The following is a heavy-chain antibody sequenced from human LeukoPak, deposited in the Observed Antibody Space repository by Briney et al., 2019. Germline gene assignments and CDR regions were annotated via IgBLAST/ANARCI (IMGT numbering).Heavy chain of an antibody. D-gene: IGHD3-22*01. J-gene: IGHJ4*02. Sequence: SETLSLTCAVSGGSISSCYWSWIRQPAGKGLEWIGRIYTSGSTNYNPSLKSRVTMSVDTSKNQFSLKLSSVTAADTAVYYCARGSYDSSGYYPYYFDYWGQGTLVTVSS. CDR3: ARGSYDSSGYYPYYFDY. CDR2: IYTSGST. V-gene: IGHV4-4*07. CDR1: GGSISSCY.